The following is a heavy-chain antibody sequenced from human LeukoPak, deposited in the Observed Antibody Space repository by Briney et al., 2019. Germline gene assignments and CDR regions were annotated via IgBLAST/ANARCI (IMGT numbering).Heavy chain of an antibody. V-gene: IGHV1-69*05. CDR2: IIPIFGTA. D-gene: IGHD1-1*01. Sequence: ASVKVSCKASGGTFSSYAISWVRQAPGQGLEWMGGIIPIFGTANYAQKFQGRVTITTDESTSTAYMELNSLRSEDTAVYYCARVGNEIGRGGFDYWGQGTLVTVSS. J-gene: IGHJ4*02. CDR1: GGTFSSYA. CDR3: ARVGNEIGRGGFDY.